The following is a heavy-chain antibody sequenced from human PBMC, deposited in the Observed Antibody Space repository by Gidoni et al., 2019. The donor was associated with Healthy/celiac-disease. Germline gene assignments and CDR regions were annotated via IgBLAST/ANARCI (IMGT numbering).Heavy chain of an antibody. CDR1: GFTFYDYA. CDR3: AKDKYDYGDYGFLGDY. CDR2: ISWNSGSI. J-gene: IGHJ4*02. Sequence: EVQLVESGGGLVQPGRSLELSCAASGFTFYDYAMHWVPQAPGKGLEWVSGISWNSGSIGYADSVKGRFTISRDNAKNSLYLQMNSLRAEDTALYYCAKDKYDYGDYGFLGDYWGQGTLVTVSS. V-gene: IGHV3-9*01. D-gene: IGHD4-17*01.